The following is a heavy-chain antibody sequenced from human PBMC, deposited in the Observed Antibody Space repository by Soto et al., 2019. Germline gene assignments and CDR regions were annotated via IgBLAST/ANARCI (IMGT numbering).Heavy chain of an antibody. V-gene: IGHV3-23*01. CDR2: ISGSGGST. CDR1: GFTFSSYA. J-gene: IGHJ4*02. D-gene: IGHD6-19*01. CDR3: AKGSVAGTTFDY. Sequence: EVQMSESGGGLVQPGGSLRLSCAASGFTFSSYAMSWVRQAPGKGLEWVSAISGSGGSTYYSDSVKGRFTISRDNSKNTLYLQINILRAEDTAVYYCAKGSVAGTTFDYWGQGTLVTVS.